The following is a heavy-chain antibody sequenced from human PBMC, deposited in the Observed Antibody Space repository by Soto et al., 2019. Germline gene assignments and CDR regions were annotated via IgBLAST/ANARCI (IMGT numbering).Heavy chain of an antibody. CDR3: ARVGVVVPSDAFES. CDR2: ISYDGSNK. CDR1: GFTFSSYA. Sequence: PGGSLRLSCAASGFTFSSYAMHWVRQAPGKGLEWVAVISYDGSNKYYADSVKGRFTISRDNSKNTLYLQMNSLRAEDTAVYYCARVGVVVPSDAFESWGQGTTVTVSS. D-gene: IGHD2-15*01. J-gene: IGHJ3*02. V-gene: IGHV3-30-3*01.